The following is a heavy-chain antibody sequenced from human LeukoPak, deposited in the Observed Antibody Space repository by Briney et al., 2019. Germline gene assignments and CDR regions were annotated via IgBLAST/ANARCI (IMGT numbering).Heavy chain of an antibody. CDR2: IYYSGSA. CDR3: ARVNYGSATKEDY. D-gene: IGHD3-10*01. J-gene: IGHJ4*02. Sequence: TLSLTCIVSGGSISSGGYYWSWIRQHPGKGLEWIGYIYYSGSAYYNPSLKSRVTISVDTSENQFSLKLSSVTAADTAVYYCARVNYGSATKEDYWGQGTLVTVSS. CDR1: GGSISSGGYY. V-gene: IGHV4-31*03.